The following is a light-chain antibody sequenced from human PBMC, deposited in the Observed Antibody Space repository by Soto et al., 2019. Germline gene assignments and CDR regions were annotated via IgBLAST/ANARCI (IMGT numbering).Light chain of an antibody. V-gene: IGKV1D-13*01. J-gene: IGKJ5*01. CDR1: QGISSA. CDR3: QQFNNYPS. CDR2: DAS. Sequence: AIQLTQSPSSLSASVGDRVTITCRASQGISSALAWYQQKPGKAPKLLIYDASSLESGVPSRFSGSGSGKDFTLTISSLQPEDFATYYCQQFNNYPSFGQGTRLEIK.